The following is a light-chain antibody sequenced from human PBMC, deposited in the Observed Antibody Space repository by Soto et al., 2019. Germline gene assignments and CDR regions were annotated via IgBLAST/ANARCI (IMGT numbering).Light chain of an antibody. CDR2: EVS. CDR3: SSYSSDNRNYV. Sequence: QSVLTQPASVSGSPGQSITISCTGTSSDVGGYDYVSWYQLHPCKAPKLMIYEVSNWPAGVSRRFSGSKSGNTASLTISGLQAEDEAHYYCSSYSSDNRNYVFGTGTKVTVL. CDR1: SSDVGGYDY. J-gene: IGLJ1*01. V-gene: IGLV2-14*01.